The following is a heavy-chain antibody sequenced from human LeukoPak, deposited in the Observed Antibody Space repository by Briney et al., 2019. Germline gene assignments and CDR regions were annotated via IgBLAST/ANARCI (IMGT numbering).Heavy chain of an antibody. CDR1: GGSISSSSYY. V-gene: IGHV4-39*07. CDR3: ARGGGAYYDFWSGYGAFDI. CDR2: IYYSGST. J-gene: IGHJ3*02. D-gene: IGHD3-3*01. Sequence: PSETLSLTCTVSGGSISSSSYYWGWIRQPPGKGLEWIGSIYYSGSTYYNPSLKSRVTISVDTSKNQFSLKLSSVTAADTAVYYCARGGGAYYDFWSGYGAFDIWGQGTMVTVSS.